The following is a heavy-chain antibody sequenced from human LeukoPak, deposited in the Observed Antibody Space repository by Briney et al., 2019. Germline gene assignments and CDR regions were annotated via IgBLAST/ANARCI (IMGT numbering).Heavy chain of an antibody. CDR2: IIPIFGTA. CDR1: GGTFSSYA. D-gene: IGHD3-3*01. Sequence: SVKVSCKASGGTFSSYASSLVRQAPGQGLEWMGGIIPIFGTANYAQKFQGRVTITADESTSTAYMELSSLRSEDTAVHYCARGRFLEWLLYHPTFDYWGQGTLVTVSS. J-gene: IGHJ4*02. V-gene: IGHV1-69*13. CDR3: ARGRFLEWLLYHPTFDY.